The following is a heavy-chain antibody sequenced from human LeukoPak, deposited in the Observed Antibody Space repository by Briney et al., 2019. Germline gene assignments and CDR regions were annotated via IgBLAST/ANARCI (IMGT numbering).Heavy chain of an antibody. V-gene: IGHV3-30-3*01. Sequence: QPGGSLRLSCAASGFTFSSYAMHWVRQAPGKGLEWVAVISYDGSNKYYADSVKGRFTISRDNSKNTLYLQMNSLRAEDTAVYYCARTGELRKWPDYYYYGMDVWGQGTTVTVSS. CDR2: ISYDGSNK. CDR1: GFTFSSYA. D-gene: IGHD1-7*01. J-gene: IGHJ6*02. CDR3: ARTGELRKWPDYYYYGMDV.